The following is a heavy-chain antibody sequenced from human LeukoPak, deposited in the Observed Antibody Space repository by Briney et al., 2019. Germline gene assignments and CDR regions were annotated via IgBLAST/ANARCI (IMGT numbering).Heavy chain of an antibody. Sequence: PSETLSLTCAVYGGSFSGYYWSWIRQPPGKGLEWIGEINHSGSTNYNPSLKSRVTISVDTSKNQFSLKLTSVTAADTAMFYCARVRDPYYYMDVWGKGTTVTVSS. CDR3: ARVRDPYYYMDV. J-gene: IGHJ6*03. V-gene: IGHV4-34*01. D-gene: IGHD5-24*01. CDR1: GGSFSGYY. CDR2: INHSGST.